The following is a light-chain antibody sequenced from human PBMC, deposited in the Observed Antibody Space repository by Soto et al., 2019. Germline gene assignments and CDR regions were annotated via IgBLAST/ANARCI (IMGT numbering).Light chain of an antibody. Sequence: DIQMTQSPSSLSASVGDRVTITCRPIRTIRSNLNWYQQKPGKAPKLLIYAASSLQSGVPSRFSGSGSGTDFTLTISSLQPEDFATYYCQQSYSTPELTFGGGTKVEIK. CDR3: QQSYSTPELT. CDR1: RTIRSN. J-gene: IGKJ4*01. CDR2: AAS. V-gene: IGKV1-39*01.